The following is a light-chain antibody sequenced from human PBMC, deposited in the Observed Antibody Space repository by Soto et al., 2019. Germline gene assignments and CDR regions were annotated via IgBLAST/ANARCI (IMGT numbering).Light chain of an antibody. CDR1: QSISSW. CDR2: KAS. V-gene: IGKV1-5*03. CDR3: QQYNSYRWT. J-gene: IGKJ1*01. Sequence: DIQMTQSPSTLSASVGDRVTITCRASQSISSWLAWYQQKPGKAPKLLIYKASSLESGVTSRFSGSGCGTELILAMSSLQPADFATYYCQQYNSYRWTFGQGTKVEIK.